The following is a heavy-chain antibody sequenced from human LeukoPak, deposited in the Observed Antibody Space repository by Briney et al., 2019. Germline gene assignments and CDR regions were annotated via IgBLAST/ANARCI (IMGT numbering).Heavy chain of an antibody. D-gene: IGHD5-18*01. J-gene: IGHJ4*02. CDR1: GFTFSIYA. CDR3: ATNLVYSYGY. Sequence: PGGSLRLSCAASGFTFSIYAMSWVRQAPGKGLEWVSAVSGSGDSTYYAESVKGRFTISRDNSKNTLYLQMNSLGAEDTAVYYCATNLVYSYGYWGQGTLVTVSS. V-gene: IGHV3-23*01. CDR2: VSGSGDST.